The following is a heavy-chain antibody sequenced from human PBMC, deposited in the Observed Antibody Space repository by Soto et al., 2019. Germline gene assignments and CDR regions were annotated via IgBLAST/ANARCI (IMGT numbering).Heavy chain of an antibody. CDR3: ARDRDPAGYYDSSGYSWLFDY. J-gene: IGHJ4*02. CDR2: ISSSSSYI. D-gene: IGHD3-22*01. Sequence: PGGSLRLSCAASGFTFSSYSMNWVRQAPGKGLEWVSSISSSSSYIYYADSVKGRFTISRDNAKNSLYLQMNSLRADDTAVYYCARDRDPAGYYDSSGYSWLFDYWGQGTLVTVSS. V-gene: IGHV3-21*01. CDR1: GFTFSSYS.